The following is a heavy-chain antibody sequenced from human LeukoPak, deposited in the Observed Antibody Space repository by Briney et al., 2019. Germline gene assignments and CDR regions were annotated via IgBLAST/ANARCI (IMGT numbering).Heavy chain of an antibody. CDR2: IYYSGST. CDR3: ARGVAYCTNGVCPFDY. J-gene: IGHJ4*02. Sequence: SETLSLTCTVSGGSISSYYWSWIRQPPGKGLEWIGYIYYSGSTNYNPSLKSRVTISVDTSKNQFSLKLSSVTTADTAVYYCARGVAYCTNGVCPFDYWGQGTLVTVSS. CDR1: GGSISSYY. V-gene: IGHV4-59*01. D-gene: IGHD2-8*01.